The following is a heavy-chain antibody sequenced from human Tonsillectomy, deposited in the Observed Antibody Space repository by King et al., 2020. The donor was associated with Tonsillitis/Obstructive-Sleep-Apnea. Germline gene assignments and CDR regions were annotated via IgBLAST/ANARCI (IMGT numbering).Heavy chain of an antibody. D-gene: IGHD1-26*01. CDR2: ISYDGSNK. Sequence: VQLVESGGGVVQPGRSLRLSCAASGFTFSSYAMHWVRQAPGKGLEWAAVISYDGSNKYYADSVKGRFTISRDNSKNTLYLQMKSLRVEDTVVYYCARDGVKWELWNWFDPWGQGTLVTVSS. CDR3: ARDGVKWELWNWFDP. V-gene: IGHV3-30*04. J-gene: IGHJ5*02. CDR1: GFTFSSYA.